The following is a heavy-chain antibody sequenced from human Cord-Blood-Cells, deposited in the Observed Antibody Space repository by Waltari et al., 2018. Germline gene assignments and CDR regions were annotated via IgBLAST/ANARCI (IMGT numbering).Heavy chain of an antibody. J-gene: IGHJ3*02. CDR3: ARTGYSSGWSDAFDI. CDR2: INHSGST. Sequence: QVQLQQWGAGLLKPSETLSLTCAVYGGSFSGYYWRWIRKPPGKGLEWIGEINHSGSTNYNPSLKSRVTISVDTSKNQFSLKLSSVTAADTAVYYCARTGYSSGWSDAFDIWGQGTMVTVSS. V-gene: IGHV4-34*01. D-gene: IGHD6-19*01. CDR1: GGSFSGYY.